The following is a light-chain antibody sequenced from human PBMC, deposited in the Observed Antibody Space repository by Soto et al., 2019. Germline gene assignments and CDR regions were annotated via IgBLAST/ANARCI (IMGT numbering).Light chain of an antibody. CDR1: QSVGSD. CDR2: GAS. CDR3: QQYGSSPRT. V-gene: IGKV3-20*01. Sequence: IVMTQPPATLSVAPGESATVSCRASQSVGSDLAWYQQKPGQAPRLLIYGASSRATGIPDRFSGSGSGTDFTLTISRLEPEDFAVYYCQQYGSSPRTFGQGTKVDIK. J-gene: IGKJ1*01.